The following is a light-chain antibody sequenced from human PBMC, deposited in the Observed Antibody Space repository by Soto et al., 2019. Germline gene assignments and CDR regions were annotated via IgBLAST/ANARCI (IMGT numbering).Light chain of an antibody. CDR2: EVS. V-gene: IGLV2-23*02. Sequence: QSALTQPASVSGSPGQSITISCTGTSRDVESYNLVSWYQHHPGKAPKLMIYEVSKRPSGVSNRFSGSKSGNTASLTISGLQAEDEADYYCCSYAGSSTFPYVFGTGTKVTVL. CDR1: SRDVESYNL. CDR3: CSYAGSSTFPYV. J-gene: IGLJ1*01.